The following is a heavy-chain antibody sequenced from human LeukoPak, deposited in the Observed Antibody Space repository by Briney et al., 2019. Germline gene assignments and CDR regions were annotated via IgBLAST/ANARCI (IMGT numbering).Heavy chain of an antibody. D-gene: IGHD3-10*01. CDR2: IIPIFGTA. CDR1: GGTFSSYA. Sequence: SVKVSCKASGGTFSSYAISWVRQAPGQGLEWMGGIIPIFGTANYAQKFQGRVTITADESTSTAYMELSSLRSEDTAVYYCARARDYYGSGSYYYYYYMDVWGKGTTVTISS. J-gene: IGHJ6*03. V-gene: IGHV1-69*01. CDR3: ARARDYYGSGSYYYYYYMDV.